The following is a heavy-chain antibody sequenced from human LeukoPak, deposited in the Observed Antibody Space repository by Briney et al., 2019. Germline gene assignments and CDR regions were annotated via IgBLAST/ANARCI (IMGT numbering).Heavy chain of an antibody. J-gene: IGHJ4*02. CDR3: AREVSYWGYYDSSGYPDY. CDR1: GYTFTSYG. CDR2: ISAYNSNT. Sequence: ASVKVSCKASGYTFTSYGISWVRQAPGQGLEWMGWISAYNSNTNYAQKLQGRVTMTTDTSTSTAYVELRSLRSDDTAVYYCAREVSYWGYYDSSGYPDYWGQGTLVTVSS. D-gene: IGHD3-22*01. V-gene: IGHV1-18*01.